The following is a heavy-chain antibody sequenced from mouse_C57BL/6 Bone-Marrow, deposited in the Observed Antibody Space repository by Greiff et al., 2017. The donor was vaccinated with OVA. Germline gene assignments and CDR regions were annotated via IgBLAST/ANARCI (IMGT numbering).Heavy chain of an antibody. CDR1: GFTFSSYA. CDR2: SSDGGSYT. Sequence: EVKVEESGGGLVKPGGSLKLSCAASGFTFSSYAMSWVRQTPVKRLEWVATSSDGGSYTYYPDNVKGRFTISRDNAKNNLYLQMSHLKSEDTAMYYWARADREDDDSLFDYWGQGTTLTVSS. D-gene: IGHD2-12*01. CDR3: ARADREDDDSLFDY. J-gene: IGHJ2*01. V-gene: IGHV5-4*03.